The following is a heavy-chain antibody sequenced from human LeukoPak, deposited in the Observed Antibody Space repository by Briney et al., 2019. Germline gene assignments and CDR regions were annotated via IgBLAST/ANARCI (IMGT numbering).Heavy chain of an antibody. CDR1: GFTFNSYS. CDR3: ARGDNWNSYYYYYMDV. CDR2: ISSSGSSI. J-gene: IGHJ6*03. V-gene: IGHV3-48*04. Sequence: GGSLRLSCAASGFTFNSYSMNWVRQAPGKGLEWVSYISSSGSSIYYADSVKGRFTISRDNAENSLNLQMNSLRAEDTAVYYCARGDNWNSYYYYYMDVWAKGPRSPSS. D-gene: IGHD1-7*01.